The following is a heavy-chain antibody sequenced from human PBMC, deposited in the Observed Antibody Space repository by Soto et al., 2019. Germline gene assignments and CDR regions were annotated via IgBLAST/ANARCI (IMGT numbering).Heavy chain of an antibody. CDR2: IYSGGST. CDR3: ARDKAQGAGWLDP. D-gene: IGHD1-26*01. V-gene: IGHV3-53*01. Sequence: PWGSLRFSCAPCGFMANIKYMYFNWVRQAPGKGLEWISVIYSGGSTYYAESVRGRFTMSRDSEKNMVFLQMSSLRVSDTAVYYCARDKAQGAGWLDPWGQGTLVTGSS. J-gene: IGHJ5*02. CDR1: GFMANIKY.